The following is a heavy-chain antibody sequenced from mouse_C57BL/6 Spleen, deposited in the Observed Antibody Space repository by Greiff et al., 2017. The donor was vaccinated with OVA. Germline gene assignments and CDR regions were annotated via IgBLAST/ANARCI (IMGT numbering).Heavy chain of an antibody. CDR1: GYTFTSYW. Sequence: QVQLKESGAELVKPGASVKLSCKASGYTFTSYWMHWVKQRPGQGLEWIGMIHPNSGSTNYNEKFKSKATLTVDKSSSTAYIQLSSLTSEDSAVYYCARSVDGYDVRLTGDYAMDYWGQGTSVTVSS. J-gene: IGHJ4*01. V-gene: IGHV1-64*01. CDR3: ARSVDGYDVRLTGDYAMDY. D-gene: IGHD2-2*01. CDR2: IHPNSGST.